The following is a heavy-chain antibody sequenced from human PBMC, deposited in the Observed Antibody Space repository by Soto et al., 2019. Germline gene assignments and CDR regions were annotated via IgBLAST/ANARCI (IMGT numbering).Heavy chain of an antibody. J-gene: IGHJ4*02. CDR2: IIPMFGIT. D-gene: IGHD3-16*01. V-gene: IGHV1-69*02. CDR3: ATGALTFGGVLNA. Sequence: QVQLVQSGADVTKPGSSVKVSCKASGATFSSSTFTWVRQAPGQGLEWMGRIIPMFGITNSAQKFQGRLGITADESTNTVFMDMCSLRSDDTAIYYCATGALTFGGVLNAWGQGTLVTVSS. CDR1: GATFSSST.